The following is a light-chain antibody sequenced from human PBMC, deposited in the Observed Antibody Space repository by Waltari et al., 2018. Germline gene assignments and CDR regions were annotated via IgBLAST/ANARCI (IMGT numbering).Light chain of an antibody. CDR1: SSDVGGYNY. V-gene: IGLV2-11*01. J-gene: IGLJ3*02. CDR3: CSYAASVHWL. Sequence: QSALTQPRSVSGSPGQSVTISCTGTSSDVGGYNYVSWYQQHPGRAPKLIIYEVDKRPSGVPDRFFGSKAGNTASLTIYGLQADDESDFYCCSYAASVHWLFGGGTKVTVL. CDR2: EVD.